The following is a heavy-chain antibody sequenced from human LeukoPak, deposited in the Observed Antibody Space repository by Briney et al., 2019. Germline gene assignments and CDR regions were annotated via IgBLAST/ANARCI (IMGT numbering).Heavy chain of an antibody. D-gene: IGHD5-18*01. CDR2: ISYDGSNK. V-gene: IGHV3-30*18. CDR1: GFTFSSYG. Sequence: PGGSLRLSCAASGFTFSSYGMHWVRQAPGKGLEWVAVISYDGSNKYYADSVKGRFTISRDNSKNTLYLQMNSLRAEDTAVYYCAKERRIQLWLGKTLNLPTDYWGQGTLVTVSS. J-gene: IGHJ4*02. CDR3: AKERRIQLWLGKTLNLPTDY.